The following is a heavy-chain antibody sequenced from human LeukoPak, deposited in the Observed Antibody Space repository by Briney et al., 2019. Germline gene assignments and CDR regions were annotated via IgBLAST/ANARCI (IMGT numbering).Heavy chain of an antibody. J-gene: IGHJ3*02. CDR3: AKDTAAFDI. V-gene: IGHV3-23*01. D-gene: IGHD5-18*01. CDR2: ISGSGGST. Sequence: GGSLRLSCVASGFTFDIYAMNWVRQAPGKGLEWVSAISGSGGSTYYADSVKGRFTISRDNSKNTLYLQMNSLRAEDTAVYYCAKDTAAFDIWGQGTMVTVSS. CDR1: GFTFDIYA.